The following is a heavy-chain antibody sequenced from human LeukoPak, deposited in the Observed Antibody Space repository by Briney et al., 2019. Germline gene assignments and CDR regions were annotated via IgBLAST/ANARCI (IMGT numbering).Heavy chain of an antibody. V-gene: IGHV3-21*05. CDR2: IRSSGDDI. Sequence: PGGSLRLSCAASGFIFRDYTMTWVRQAPGKGLEWVSHIRSSGDDIRYADSVKGRFIISRDNARNSLSLQMDSLRVEDTAVYYCARLSGESTIYDYWGQGTLVTVSS. CDR3: ARLSGESTIYDY. CDR1: GFIFRDYT. J-gene: IGHJ4*02. D-gene: IGHD5/OR15-5a*01.